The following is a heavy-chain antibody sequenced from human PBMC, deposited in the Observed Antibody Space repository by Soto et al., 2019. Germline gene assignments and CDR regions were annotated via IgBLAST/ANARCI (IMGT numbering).Heavy chain of an antibody. CDR2: ISGSGGST. Sequence: VGSLRLSCAASGFTFSSYAMSWVRQAPGKGLGWVSVISGSGGSTYYADSVKGRLTISRDNSKNTLYLQMNSLRAEDTAVYYCAKGRAMIVVVSDLYWGQGTLVTVSS. CDR3: AKGRAMIVVVSDLY. CDR1: GFTFSSYA. V-gene: IGHV3-23*01. J-gene: IGHJ4*02. D-gene: IGHD3-22*01.